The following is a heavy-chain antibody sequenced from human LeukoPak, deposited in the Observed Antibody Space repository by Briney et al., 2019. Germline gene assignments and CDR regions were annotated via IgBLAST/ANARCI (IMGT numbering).Heavy chain of an antibody. CDR2: INPSSGGT. V-gene: IGHV1-2*02. Sequence: ASVKVSCKASGYTFTGYYLHWVRQAAGQGLEWMGWINPSSGGTNSAQKFQGRVTMTRDTSISTAYMELSRLRSDDTAVYYCARDKGGYSGYDRNYYGMDVWGQGTTVTVSS. CDR3: ARDKGGYSGYDRNYYGMDV. D-gene: IGHD5-12*01. CDR1: GYTFTGYY. J-gene: IGHJ6*02.